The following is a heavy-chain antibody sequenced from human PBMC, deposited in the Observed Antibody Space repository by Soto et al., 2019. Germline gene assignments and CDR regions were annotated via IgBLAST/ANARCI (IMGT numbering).Heavy chain of an antibody. Sequence: PSETLSLTCAVSGGSISSSNWWSWVRQPPGKGLEWIGEIYHSGSTNYNPSLKSRVTISVDKSKNQFSLKLSSVTAADTAVYYCARRRDYYDSSGYYFNWFDPWGQGTLVTVSS. CDR1: GGSISSSNW. D-gene: IGHD3-22*01. CDR2: IYHSGST. V-gene: IGHV4-4*02. CDR3: ARRRDYYDSSGYYFNWFDP. J-gene: IGHJ5*02.